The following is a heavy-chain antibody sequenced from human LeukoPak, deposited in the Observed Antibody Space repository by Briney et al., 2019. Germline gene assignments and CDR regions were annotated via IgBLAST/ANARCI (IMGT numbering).Heavy chain of an antibody. V-gene: IGHV1-46*01. Sequence: ASVKVSCKASGYTFTSYYMHWVRQAPGQGLEWMGIINPSGGSTSYAQKFQGGVTMTRDTSTSTVYMELSSLRSEDTAVYYCARVYSSGWYGPGAFDIWGQGTMVTVSS. D-gene: IGHD6-19*01. CDR2: INPSGGST. CDR3: ARVYSSGWYGPGAFDI. J-gene: IGHJ3*02. CDR1: GYTFTSYY.